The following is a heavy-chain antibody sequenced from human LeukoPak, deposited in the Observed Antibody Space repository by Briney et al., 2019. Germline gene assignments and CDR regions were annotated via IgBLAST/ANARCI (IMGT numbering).Heavy chain of an antibody. Sequence: GGSLRLSCAASGFIFSSRWMSWVRQAPGKGLEWVANIKRDGSGEYYVDSVKGRFTISRDNAKNSLYPQMNSLRAEDTAVYYCASLLGDKTIFDYWGQGTLVTVSS. CDR3: ASLLGDKTIFDY. D-gene: IGHD1-26*01. CDR2: IKRDGSGE. CDR1: GFIFSSRW. V-gene: IGHV3-7*01. J-gene: IGHJ4*02.